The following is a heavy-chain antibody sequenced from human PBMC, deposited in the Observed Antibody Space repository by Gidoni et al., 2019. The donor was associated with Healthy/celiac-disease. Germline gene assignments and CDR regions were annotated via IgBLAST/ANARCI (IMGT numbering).Heavy chain of an antibody. V-gene: IGHV1-24*01. CDR1: GYTLTEVS. CDR2: FDPEAGAP. D-gene: IGHD2-15*01. Sequence: QVQLVQSGAEVKKPGASVKVSCKVAGYTLTEVSRHWVRQAPGKGLEWMGGFDPEAGAPIYAQKFQGSVTMTEDTSTDTAYMELSSLRSEDTAVYYCATILGYCSGGSCYGWFDPWGQGTLVTVSS. CDR3: ATILGYCSGGSCYGWFDP. J-gene: IGHJ5*02.